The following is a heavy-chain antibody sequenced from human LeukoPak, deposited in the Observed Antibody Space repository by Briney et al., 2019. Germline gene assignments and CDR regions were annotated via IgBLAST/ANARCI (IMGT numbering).Heavy chain of an antibody. Sequence: GGSLELSCAVSGFTFSGSAMHWVRQASGKGLEWVGRIRSKANSYATAYAASVKGRFTISRDDSKNTAYLEMNSLKTEDTAVYYCTRLLEKVNLAEGNEGLFDYWGQGTLVTVSS. CDR1: GFTFSGSA. CDR2: IRSKANSYAT. J-gene: IGHJ4*02. V-gene: IGHV3-73*01. CDR3: TRLLEKVNLAEGNEGLFDY. D-gene: IGHD4-23*01.